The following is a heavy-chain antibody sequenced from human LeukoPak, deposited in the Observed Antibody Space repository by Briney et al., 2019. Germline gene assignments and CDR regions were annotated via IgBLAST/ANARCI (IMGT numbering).Heavy chain of an antibody. J-gene: IGHJ4*02. V-gene: IGHV3-30*18. D-gene: IGHD2-2*01. Sequence: GGSLRLSCAASGFTFSSYSMNWVRQAPGKGLEWVAVISYDGSNKYYADSVKGRFTISRDNSKNTLYLQMNSLRAEDTAVYYCAKDRRNHCSGSSCYGFDYWGQGTLVTVSS. CDR2: ISYDGSNK. CDR3: AKDRRNHCSGSSCYGFDY. CDR1: GFTFSSYS.